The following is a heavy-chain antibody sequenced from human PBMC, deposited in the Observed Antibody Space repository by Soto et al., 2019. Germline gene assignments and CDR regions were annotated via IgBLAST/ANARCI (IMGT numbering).Heavy chain of an antibody. V-gene: IGHV4-34*01. J-gene: IGHJ4*02. CDR1: GGSFSGYY. Sequence: SETLSLTCAVYGGSFSGYYWSWIRQPPGKGLEWIGEINHSGSTNYNPSLESRVPISVDTSKNQFSLKLSSVTAADTAVYYCARGRYYYDSSGYYPFDYWGQGTLVT. CDR2: INHSGST. D-gene: IGHD3-22*01. CDR3: ARGRYYYDSSGYYPFDY.